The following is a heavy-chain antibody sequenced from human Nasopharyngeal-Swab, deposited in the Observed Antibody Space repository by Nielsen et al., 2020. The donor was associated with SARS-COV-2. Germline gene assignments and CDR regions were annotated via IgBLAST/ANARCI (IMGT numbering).Heavy chain of an antibody. CDR1: RFTFSSYG. V-gene: IGHV3-21*01. CDR3: ARATYHWNGRCDAFDI. Sequence: GGSLRLSCAASRFTFSSYGMNWVRQAPGKGLEWVSSISSSSSYMYYADSVKGRFTISRDNAKNSLYLQMNSLRAEDTAVYYCARATYHWNGRCDAFDIWGQGTVVTVSS. CDR2: ISSSSSYM. D-gene: IGHD1-1*01. J-gene: IGHJ3*02.